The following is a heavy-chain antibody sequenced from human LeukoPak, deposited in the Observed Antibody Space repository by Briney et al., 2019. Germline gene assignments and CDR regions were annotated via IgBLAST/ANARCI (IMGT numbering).Heavy chain of an antibody. Sequence: AETLSLTCTASGFSISGYWGSWVRQAAGKGLEWIWRIYADADRDPNYTPSLKSRVTVSVDTSTTHFSLNLISVTAADTAVYYCARAPGGCGGTCPFDSWGQGVQVTVSS. J-gene: IGHJ4*02. CDR3: ARAPGGCGGTCPFDS. D-gene: IGHD2-15*01. V-gene: IGHV4-4*07. CDR2: IYADADRDP. CDR1: GFSISGYW.